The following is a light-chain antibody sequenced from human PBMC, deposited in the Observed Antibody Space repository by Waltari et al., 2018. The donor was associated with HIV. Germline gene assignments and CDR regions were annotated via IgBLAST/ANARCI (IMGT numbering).Light chain of an antibody. CDR1: QLGEKF. J-gene: IGLJ3*02. Sequence: SYDLTPPPSVSVSPGQPARTPCSGEQLGEKFVSGYQQKPGQSPMVVISQDSQRPSGIPERFSGSNSGNTATLAISGTHPMDEADYYCQTWDIATGVFGGGTKLTVL. CDR2: QDS. CDR3: QTWDIATGV. V-gene: IGLV3-1*01.